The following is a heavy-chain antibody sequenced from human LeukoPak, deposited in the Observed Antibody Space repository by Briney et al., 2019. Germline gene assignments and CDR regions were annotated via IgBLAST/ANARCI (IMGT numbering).Heavy chain of an antibody. Sequence: SETLSLTCTVSGGSISSSNYYWGWIRQPPGQGLEWIGSIYYSGNTYYNPSLKSRVTISVDTSKNQFSLKLSSVTAADTAVYYCARNSLFGALYYYYGMDVWGQGTTVTVSS. CDR2: IYYSGNT. J-gene: IGHJ6*02. D-gene: IGHD3-10*02. CDR3: ARNSLFGALYYYYGMDV. V-gene: IGHV4-39*01. CDR1: GGSISSSNYY.